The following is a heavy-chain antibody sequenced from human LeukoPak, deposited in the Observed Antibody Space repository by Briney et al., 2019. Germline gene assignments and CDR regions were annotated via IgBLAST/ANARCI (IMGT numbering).Heavy chain of an antibody. Sequence: ASVKVSCKASGYTFTGYYMHWVRQAPGQGLEWMGWINPNSGGTNYAQKFQGRVTMTRDTSISTAYMELSRLRSDDTAVYYCARNQRGNSSSWYLWGDVNAFDIWGQGTMVTVSS. CDR1: GYTFTGYY. CDR3: ARNQRGNSSSWYLWGDVNAFDI. J-gene: IGHJ3*02. V-gene: IGHV1-2*02. CDR2: INPNSGGT. D-gene: IGHD6-13*01.